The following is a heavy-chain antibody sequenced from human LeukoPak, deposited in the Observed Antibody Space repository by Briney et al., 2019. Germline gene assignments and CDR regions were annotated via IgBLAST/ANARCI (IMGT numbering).Heavy chain of an antibody. CDR2: IHHGGTT. D-gene: IGHD6-13*01. CDR3: ARRSSSLKFQSAFDI. CDR1: GESFSDHY. J-gene: IGHJ3*02. Sequence: SEILSLTCAVYGESFSDHYWTWIRQSPGKGLEWIGEIHHGGTTNYNPSFKSRVALSLDTSKNQFSLRLSFVTAADTALYYCARRSSSLKFQSAFDIWGQGTMVTVSS. V-gene: IGHV4-34*01.